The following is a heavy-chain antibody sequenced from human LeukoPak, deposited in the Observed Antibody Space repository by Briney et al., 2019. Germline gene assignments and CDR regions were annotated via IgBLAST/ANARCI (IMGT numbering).Heavy chain of an antibody. Sequence: PSETLSLTCTVSGGSITSYYWSWIRQPPGKGLEWIGYIRYTGSTSYNPSLKSRVTMSSDTSKNQFSLKLTSVTAADTAVYYCARYYDVLTAYNPPGFDPWGQGTLVTVSS. V-gene: IGHV4-59*08. CDR2: IRYTGST. D-gene: IGHD3-9*01. CDR3: ARYYDVLTAYNPPGFDP. CDR1: GGSITSYY. J-gene: IGHJ5*02.